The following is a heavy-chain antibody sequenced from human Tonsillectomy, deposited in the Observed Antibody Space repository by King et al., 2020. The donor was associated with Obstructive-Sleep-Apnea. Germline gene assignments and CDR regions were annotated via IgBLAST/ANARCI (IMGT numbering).Heavy chain of an antibody. CDR3: ARNVWEYDTSGDYPDY. D-gene: IGHD3-22*01. V-gene: IGHV4-59*01. CDR1: GGSMSSYY. Sequence: QLQESGPGLVKPSETLSLTCTVSGGSMSSYYWSWLRQPPGKGLEWIGYIYYSGSTNYNPSLKSRVTISVDTSKNQFSLRLSSVTAADTAVYFCARNVWEYDTSGDYPDYWGQGTLVIVSS. CDR2: IYYSGST. J-gene: IGHJ4*02.